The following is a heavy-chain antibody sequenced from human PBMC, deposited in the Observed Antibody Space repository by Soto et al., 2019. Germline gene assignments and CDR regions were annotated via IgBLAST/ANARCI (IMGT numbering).Heavy chain of an antibody. CDR1: GFTFSSYA. V-gene: IGHV3-30*18. Sequence: VQLLESGGGLVQPGGSLRLSCAASGFTFSSYAMSWVRQAPGKGLEWVAVISYDGSNKYYADSVKGRFTISRDNSKNTLYLQMNSLRAEDTAVYYCAKGPSSSFSWFDPWGQGTLVTVSS. CDR2: ISYDGSNK. CDR3: AKGPSSSFSWFDP. D-gene: IGHD6-6*01. J-gene: IGHJ5*02.